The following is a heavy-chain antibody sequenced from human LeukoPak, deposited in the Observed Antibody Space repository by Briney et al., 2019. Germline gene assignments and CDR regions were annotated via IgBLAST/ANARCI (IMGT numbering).Heavy chain of an antibody. J-gene: IGHJ3*02. Sequence: PGGSLRLSCTASGFTFSSYWMTWVRQAPGKGLEWVANIRKDGSVKSYVDSVKGRFTISRDNAKNSLYLQMNSLRAEDTALYYCAKDMNEAYGYCSSTSCSRGAFDIWGQGTMVTVSS. CDR2: IRKDGSVK. CDR1: GFTFSSYW. V-gene: IGHV3-7*03. CDR3: AKDMNEAYGYCSSTSCSRGAFDI. D-gene: IGHD2-2*01.